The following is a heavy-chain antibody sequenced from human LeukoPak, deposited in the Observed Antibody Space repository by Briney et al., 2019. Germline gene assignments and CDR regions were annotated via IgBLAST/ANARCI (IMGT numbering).Heavy chain of an antibody. CDR2: TYSSGNT. CDR1: GFTFSSYW. D-gene: IGHD3-16*01. V-gene: IGHV3-53*01. CDR3: ARRINTAWGIDY. J-gene: IGHJ4*02. Sequence: GGSLRLSCAASGFTFSSYWMSWVRQAPGKGLEWVSVTYSSGNTYYADSVKGRFTVSRDNSKNTLYLQMNSLRPDDTAVYYCARRINTAWGIDYWGQGTLVTVAS.